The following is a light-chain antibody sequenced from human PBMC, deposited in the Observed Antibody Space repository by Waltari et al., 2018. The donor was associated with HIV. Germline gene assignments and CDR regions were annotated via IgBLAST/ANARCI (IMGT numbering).Light chain of an antibody. CDR1: TIGSKS. V-gene: IGLV3-21*02. CDR3: QVWDSNSAF. CDR2: DDR. Sequence: SYDLTQPPSVSVAPGQTARITCGGNTIGSKSVHWYQLRPGQAPVLVVYDDRDRPSGIPERFSGSNSGDTATLTVGWAEAGDEADYYCQVWDSNSAFFGSGTKVTVL. J-gene: IGLJ1*01.